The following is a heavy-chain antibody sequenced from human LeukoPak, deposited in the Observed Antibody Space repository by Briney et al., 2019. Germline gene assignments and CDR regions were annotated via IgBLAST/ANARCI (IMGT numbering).Heavy chain of an antibody. CDR3: ARGPVEGGYSPYYYYGMDV. D-gene: IGHD3-22*01. CDR1: GYSFPSYG. J-gene: IGHJ6*02. V-gene: IGHV1-69*13. CDR2: IIPIFGTA. Sequence: ASVKVSCKASGYSFPSYGISWVRQAPGQGLEWMGGIIPIFGTANYAQKFQGRVTITADESTSTAYMELSSLRSEDTAVYYCARGPVEGGYSPYYYYGMDVWGQGTTVTVSS.